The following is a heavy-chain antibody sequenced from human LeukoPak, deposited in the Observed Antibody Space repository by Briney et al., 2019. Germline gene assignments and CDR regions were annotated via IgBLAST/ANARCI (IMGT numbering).Heavy chain of an antibody. CDR3: ARESSWWGTDYYGMDV. Sequence: GGSLRLSCAASGFTVSSNDMSWVRQAPGKGLEWVSIIYSGGSTYYADSVKGRFTISRDNSKNTLYLQMNSLRVEDTAVYYCARESSWWGTDYYGMDVWGQGTTVTVSS. CDR1: GFTVSSND. V-gene: IGHV3-66*01. J-gene: IGHJ6*02. D-gene: IGHD2-8*02. CDR2: IYSGGST.